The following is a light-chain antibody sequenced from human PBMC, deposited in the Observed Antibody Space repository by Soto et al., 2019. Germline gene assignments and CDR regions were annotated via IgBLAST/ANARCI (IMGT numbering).Light chain of an antibody. CDR2: GAS. V-gene: IGKV3-20*01. CDR1: QSVSSSN. J-gene: IGKJ1*01. Sequence: EIALTQSPGTLSLSPGDRATLSCRASQSVSSSNLAWYQHKPGQAPRLLIYGASTRATGIPDRVSGSGSGTDFTLTISRLEPEDFAVYYCQQYGRSWTFGQGTKVDIK. CDR3: QQYGRSWT.